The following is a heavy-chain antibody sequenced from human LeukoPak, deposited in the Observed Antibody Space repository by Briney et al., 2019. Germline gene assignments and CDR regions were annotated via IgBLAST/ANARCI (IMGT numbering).Heavy chain of an antibody. CDR2: IYYSGST. CDR1: GGSISSSSYY. D-gene: IGHD2-15*01. V-gene: IGHV4-39*07. Sequence: SETLSLTCTVSGGSISSSSYYWGWIRQPPGKGLEWIGSIYYSGSTYYNPSLKSRVTISVDTSKNQFSLKLSSVTAADTAVYYCALLGYCGGGSCYSDDYWGQGTLVTVSS. CDR3: ALLGYCGGGSCYSDDY. J-gene: IGHJ4*02.